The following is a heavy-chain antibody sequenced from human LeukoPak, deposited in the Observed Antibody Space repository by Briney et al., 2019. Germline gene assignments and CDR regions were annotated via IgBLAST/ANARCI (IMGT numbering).Heavy chain of an antibody. CDR2: IKSKTDGGTT. Sequence: GGSLRLSCAASGFTFSNAWMSWVRQAPGKGLEWVGRIKSKTDGGTTDYAAPVKGRFTISRDNSKNTLYLQMNSLRAEDTAVYYCAKTSSSGWPPYRLDYWGQGTLVTVSS. V-gene: IGHV3-15*01. CDR3: AKTSSSGWPPYRLDY. J-gene: IGHJ4*02. D-gene: IGHD6-19*01. CDR1: GFTFSNAW.